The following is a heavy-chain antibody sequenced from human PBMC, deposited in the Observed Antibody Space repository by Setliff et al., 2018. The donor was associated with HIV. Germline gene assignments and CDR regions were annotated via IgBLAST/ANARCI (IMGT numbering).Heavy chain of an antibody. CDR1: GGSVNSGNYH. CDR3: ARRTFGSGRIDP. Sequence: SETLSLTCSVSGGSVNSGNYHWAWIRQPPGKGLEWIGYIHASGSTNYNPSLKSRVTITVDTSKNQFSLKLSSVTAADTAVYYCARRTFGSGRIDPWGQGTLVTVSS. J-gene: IGHJ5*02. D-gene: IGHD3-16*01. CDR2: IHASGST. V-gene: IGHV4-61*01.